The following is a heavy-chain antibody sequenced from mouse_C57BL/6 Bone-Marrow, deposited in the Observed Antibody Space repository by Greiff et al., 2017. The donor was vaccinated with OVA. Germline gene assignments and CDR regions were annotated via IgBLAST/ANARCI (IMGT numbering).Heavy chain of an antibody. J-gene: IGHJ4*01. CDR1: GYSITSGYY. D-gene: IGHD2-5*01. CDR2: ISYDGSN. Sequence: EVMLQESGPGLVQPSQSLSLTCSVTGYSITSGYYWNWIRQFPGNKLEWMGYISYDGSNNYNPSLKNRISITRDTSKNQFFLKLNSVTTEDTATYYCARKSYSNYGDYWGQGTSVTVSS. V-gene: IGHV3-6*01. CDR3: ARKSYSNYGDY.